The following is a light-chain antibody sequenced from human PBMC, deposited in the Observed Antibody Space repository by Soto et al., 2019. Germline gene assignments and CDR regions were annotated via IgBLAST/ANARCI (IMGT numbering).Light chain of an antibody. Sequence: QSVLPQPPSVSGAPGQRVTISCTGTSSNIGAGRDVHWYRQLPGAAPKFLISDSNNRASGVPDRFSVSKSGASASLAITGLRAEDEGDYFCQSYGTSLSGLYGFGTGTKLTVL. CDR2: DSN. J-gene: IGLJ1*01. V-gene: IGLV1-40*01. CDR3: QSYGTSLSGLYG. CDR1: SSNIGAGRD.